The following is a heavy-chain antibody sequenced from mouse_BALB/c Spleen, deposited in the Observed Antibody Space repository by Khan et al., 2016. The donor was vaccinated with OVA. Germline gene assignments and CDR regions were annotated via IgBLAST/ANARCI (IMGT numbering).Heavy chain of an antibody. CDR3: ARIYGGDFDY. D-gene: IGHD1-1*01. J-gene: IGHJ2*01. CDR2: VSYSGNT. V-gene: IGHV3-2*02. CDR1: GFSITSDYA. Sequence: VQLKESGPGLVKPSQSLSLTCTVTGFSITSDYAWNWIRQFPGNSLEWMGFVSYSGNTNYNPSLRSRFSITRDTSKNQFFLQLNSVTSEDTATYYCARIYGGDFDYWGQGTTLTVSS.